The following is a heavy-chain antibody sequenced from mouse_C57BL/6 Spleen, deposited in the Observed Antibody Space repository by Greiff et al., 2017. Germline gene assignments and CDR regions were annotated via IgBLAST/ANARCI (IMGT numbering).Heavy chain of an antibody. CDR3: TRASYYYGSSLDWYFDV. D-gene: IGHD1-1*01. Sequence: EVQLQQSGTVLVRPGASVKMSCKTSGYTFTSYWMHWVKQRPGQGLEWIGAIYPGNSDTSYNQKFKGKAKLTAVTSASTAYMELSSLTTEDSAVXYYTRASYYYGSSLDWYFDVWGTGTTVTVSS. CDR2: IYPGNSDT. CDR1: GYTFTSYW. V-gene: IGHV1-5*01. J-gene: IGHJ1*03.